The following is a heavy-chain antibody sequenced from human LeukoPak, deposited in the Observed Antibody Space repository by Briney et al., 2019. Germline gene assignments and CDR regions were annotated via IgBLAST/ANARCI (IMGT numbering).Heavy chain of an antibody. V-gene: IGHV3-23*01. CDR1: GFTFSSYA. J-gene: IGHJ4*02. CDR3: AKDFLGRTYYYDSSGYYSGFDY. CDR2: ISGSGGST. Sequence: PGGSLRLSCAASGFTFSSYAMSWVRQAPGKGLEWVSAISGSGGSTYYADSVKGRFTISRDNSKNTLYLQMNSLRAEDTAVYYCAKDFLGRTYYYDSSGYYSGFDYWGQGTLVTVSS. D-gene: IGHD3-22*01.